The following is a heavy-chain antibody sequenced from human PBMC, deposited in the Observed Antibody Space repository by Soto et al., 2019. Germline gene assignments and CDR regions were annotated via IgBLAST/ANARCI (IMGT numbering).Heavy chain of an antibody. V-gene: IGHV3-30*18. J-gene: IGHJ6*01. Sequence: QVQLVESGGGVVQPGRSLRLSCAASGFTFSSYGMHWVRQAPGKGLEWVAVISYDGSNKYYADSVKGRFTISRDNSKNTLYLQMNSLRAEDTAVYYCAKSVKGSSGMRNYGMDVW. CDR3: AKSVKGSSGMRNYGMDV. D-gene: IGHD6-25*01. CDR1: GFTFSSYG. CDR2: ISYDGSNK.